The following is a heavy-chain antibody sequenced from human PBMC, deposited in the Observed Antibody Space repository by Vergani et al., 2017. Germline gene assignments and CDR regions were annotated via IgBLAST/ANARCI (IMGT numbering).Heavy chain of an antibody. V-gene: IGHV4-61*01. D-gene: IGHD1-7*01. Sequence: QVQLQESGPGLVKPSETLSLTCTVSGGSVSSGSYYWSWIRQPPGKGLEWIGYIYYSGSTNYNPSLKSRVTISVDTSKNQFSLKLSSVTAADTAVYYCARGKGITGTTGWFDPWGLGTLVTVSS. CDR2: IYYSGST. J-gene: IGHJ5*02. CDR1: GGSVSSGSYY. CDR3: ARGKGITGTTGWFDP.